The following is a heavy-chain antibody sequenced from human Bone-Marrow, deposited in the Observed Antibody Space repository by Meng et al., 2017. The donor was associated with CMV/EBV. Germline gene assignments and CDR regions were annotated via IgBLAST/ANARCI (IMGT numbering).Heavy chain of an antibody. D-gene: IGHD3-10*01. CDR3: ARVPGSGSYPRRYYYYYGMDV. CDR2: IYYSGST. Sequence: LRLSCTVSGGSISSGGYYWSWIRQHPGKGLEWIGYIYYSGSTYYNPSLKSRVTISVDTSKNQFSLKLSSVTAADTAVYYCARVPGSGSYPRRYYYYYGMDVWGQGTTVTVSS. CDR1: GGSISSGGYY. V-gene: IGHV4-31*03. J-gene: IGHJ6*02.